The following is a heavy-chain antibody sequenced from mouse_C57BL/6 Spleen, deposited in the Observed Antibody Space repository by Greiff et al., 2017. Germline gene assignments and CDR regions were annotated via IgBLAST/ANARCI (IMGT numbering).Heavy chain of an antibody. CDR3: ARHGGPLYAMDY. CDR2: IWSDGST. CDR1: GFSLTSYG. Sequence: QVQLQQSGPGLVAPSQSLSITCTVSGFSLTSYGVHWVRQPPGKGLEWLVVIWSDGSTTYNSALKSRLSISKDNSKSQVFLKMNSLQTDDTAMYYYARHGGPLYAMDYWGQGTSVTVSS. J-gene: IGHJ4*01. V-gene: IGHV2-6-1*01.